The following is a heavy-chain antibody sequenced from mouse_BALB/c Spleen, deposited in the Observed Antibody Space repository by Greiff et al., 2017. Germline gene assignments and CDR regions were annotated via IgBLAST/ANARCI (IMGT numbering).Heavy chain of an antibody. D-gene: IGHD1-1*01. J-gene: IGHJ1*01. CDR2: ISYSGST. Sequence: VQLQQSGPSLVKPSQTLSLTCSVTGDSITSGYWNWIRKFPGNKLEYMGYISYSGSTYYNPSLKSRIFITRDTSKNQYYLQLNSVTTEDTATYYCARYSATVADWYFDVWGAGTTVTVSS. CDR3: ARYSATVADWYFDV. CDR1: GDSITSGY. V-gene: IGHV3-8*02.